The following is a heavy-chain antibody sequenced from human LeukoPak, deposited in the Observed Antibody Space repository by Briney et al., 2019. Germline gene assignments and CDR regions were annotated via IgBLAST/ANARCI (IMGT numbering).Heavy chain of an antibody. CDR1: GFTFSSYA. J-gene: IGHJ1*01. Sequence: AGGSLRLSCAASGFTFSSYAMSCVRQAPGKGLEWVSAICGSSNSTYYADSVKGRFTISRDNSQNTLYLQMNSLRPEDTAVYYRAKGFSGSCYSNFQHWGQGTLVTVSS. CDR2: ICGSSNST. D-gene: IGHD2-15*01. CDR3: AKGFSGSCYSNFQH. V-gene: IGHV3-23*01.